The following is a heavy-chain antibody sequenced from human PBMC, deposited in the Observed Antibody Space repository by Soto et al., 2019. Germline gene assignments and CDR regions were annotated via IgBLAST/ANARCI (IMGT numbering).Heavy chain of an antibody. CDR1: DASVSSSPHS. V-gene: IGHV4-61*01. Sequence: SETLSLTCTVSDASVSSSPHSWSWIRQPPGKGLEWIGNFSFSGSTSYNPSLKWRVTISADTSKNQFSLNLSPVTPADTAVYYCASSSFYSDNFFRNLDSWGQGTLVTVS. CDR2: FSFSGST. CDR3: ASSSFYSDNFFRNLDS. J-gene: IGHJ4*02. D-gene: IGHD2-15*01.